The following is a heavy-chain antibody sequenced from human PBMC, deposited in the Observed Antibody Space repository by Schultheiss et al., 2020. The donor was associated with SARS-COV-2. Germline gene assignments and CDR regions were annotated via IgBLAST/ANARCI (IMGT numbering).Heavy chain of an antibody. D-gene: IGHD1-26*01. CDR1: GFTVSSNY. J-gene: IGHJ4*02. CDR3: ARAPLYSGAFDY. V-gene: IGHV3-53*05. Sequence: GESLKISCAASGFTVSSNYMSWVRQAPGKGLEWVSVIYSGGSTYYADSVKGRFTISRDNSKNTLYLQMNSLRAEDTALYYCARAPLYSGAFDYWGQGTLVTVSS. CDR2: IYSGGST.